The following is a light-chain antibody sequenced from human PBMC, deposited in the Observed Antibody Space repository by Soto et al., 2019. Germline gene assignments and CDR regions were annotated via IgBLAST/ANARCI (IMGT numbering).Light chain of an antibody. CDR2: DVN. J-gene: IGLJ3*02. V-gene: IGLV2-14*03. Sequence: QSALTQPASVSGSLGQSITFSCTGTRSDIGGYDYVSWYQHHPGKAPKLIIYDVNNRPSGVSERFSGSKSDNTASLTISGLPAEDEGDYYCSPYTDDGIPMMFGGGTKLTVL. CDR1: RSDIGGYDY. CDR3: SPYTDDGIPMM.